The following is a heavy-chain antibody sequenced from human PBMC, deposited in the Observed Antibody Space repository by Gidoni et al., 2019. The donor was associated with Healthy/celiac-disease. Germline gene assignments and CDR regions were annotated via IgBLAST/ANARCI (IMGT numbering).Heavy chain of an antibody. CDR3: ARDSAPYSGSYRWFDP. CDR2: ISSSSSYI. D-gene: IGHD1-26*01. Sequence: EVQLVESGGGLVTPGGSLRLSCAASGVPFSSYSMNWVRQAPGKGLQWVLCISSSSSYIFYADSVKGRFTISRDNAKNSLYLQMNSLRAEDTAVYYCARDSAPYSGSYRWFDPWGQGTLVTVSS. CDR1: GVPFSSYS. V-gene: IGHV3-21*01. J-gene: IGHJ5*02.